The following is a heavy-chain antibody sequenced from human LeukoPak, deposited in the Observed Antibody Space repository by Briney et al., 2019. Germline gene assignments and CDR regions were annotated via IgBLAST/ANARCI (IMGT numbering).Heavy chain of an antibody. CDR1: GYTFTTFG. V-gene: IGHV1-69*04. CDR2: IIPILGIA. Sequence: ASVKVSCKASGYTFTTFGISWVRQAPGQGLEWMGRIIPILGIANYAQKFQGRVTITADKSTSTAYMELSSLRSEDTAVYYCASSDGAQVVPAATPADYWGQGTLVTVSS. J-gene: IGHJ4*02. CDR3: ASSDGAQVVPAATPADY. D-gene: IGHD2-2*01.